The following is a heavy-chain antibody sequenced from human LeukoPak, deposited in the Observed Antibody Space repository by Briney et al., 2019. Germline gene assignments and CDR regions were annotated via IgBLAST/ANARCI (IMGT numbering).Heavy chain of an antibody. D-gene: IGHD3-22*01. CDR3: ARVDYDSSGYHLDY. CDR2: TYYSGST. Sequence: SETLSLTCTVSGGSISSYYWSWIRQPPGKGLEWIGYTYYSGSTNYNPSLKSRVTISVDTSKNQFSLKLSSVTAADTAVYYCARVDYDSSGYHLDYWGQGTLVTVSS. J-gene: IGHJ4*02. V-gene: IGHV4-59*01. CDR1: GGSISSYY.